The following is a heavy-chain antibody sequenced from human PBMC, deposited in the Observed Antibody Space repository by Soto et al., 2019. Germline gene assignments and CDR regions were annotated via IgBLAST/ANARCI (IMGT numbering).Heavy chain of an antibody. CDR2: IYHSGST. CDR3: ARIATTTLGGPIDY. Sequence: PSDTLSLTCAVSGGSISSGGYSWSWIRQPPGKGLEWIGYIYHSGSTYYNPSLKSRVTMSLDTSKHQFSLRLSSVTAVDTAVYYCARIATTTLGGPIDYWGRGTLVTVSS. D-gene: IGHD4-4*01. CDR1: GGSISSGGYS. J-gene: IGHJ4*02. V-gene: IGHV4-30-2*01.